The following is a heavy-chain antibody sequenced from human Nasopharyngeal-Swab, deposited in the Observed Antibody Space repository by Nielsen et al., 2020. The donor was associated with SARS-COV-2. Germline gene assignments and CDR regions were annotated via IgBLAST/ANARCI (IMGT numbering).Heavy chain of an antibody. CDR3: ATMVRGASLDY. D-gene: IGHD3-10*01. J-gene: IGHJ4*02. CDR1: GGSVSSGSYC. V-gene: IGHV4-61*01. Sequence: SETLSLTCTVSGGSVSSGSYCWSWIRQPPGKGLEWIGYIYYSGSTNYNPSLKSRVTISVDTSKNQFSLKLSSVTAADTAVYYCATMVRGASLDYWGQGTLVTVSS. CDR2: IYYSGST.